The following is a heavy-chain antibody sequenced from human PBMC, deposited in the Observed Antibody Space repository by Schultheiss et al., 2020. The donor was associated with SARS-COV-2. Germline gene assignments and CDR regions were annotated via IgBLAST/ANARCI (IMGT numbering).Heavy chain of an antibody. CDR3: ATPYCGGDCYRDAFDI. V-gene: IGHV1-3*01. CDR1: GYTFTSYA. D-gene: IGHD2-21*02. CDR2: INAGNGNT. Sequence: ASVKVSCKASGYTFTSYAMHWVRQAPGQRLEWMGWINAGNGNTKYSQKFQGRVTMTEDTSTDTAYMELSSLRSEDTAVYYCATPYCGGDCYRDAFDIWGQGTMVTVSS. J-gene: IGHJ3*02.